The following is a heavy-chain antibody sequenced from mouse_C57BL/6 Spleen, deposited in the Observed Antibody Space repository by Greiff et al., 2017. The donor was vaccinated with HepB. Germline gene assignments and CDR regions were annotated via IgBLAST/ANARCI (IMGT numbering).Heavy chain of an antibody. CDR2: INPSTGGT. CDR3: AREDTRQAMDY. CDR1: GYSFTGYY. D-gene: IGHD2-12*01. V-gene: IGHV1-42*01. Sequence: DVQLQESGPELVKPGASVKISCKASGYSFTGYYMNWVKQSPEKSFEWIGEINPSTGGTTYNQKFKAKATLTVDKSSSTAYMQLKSLTSEDSAVYYCAREDTRQAMDYWGQGTSVTVSS. J-gene: IGHJ4*01.